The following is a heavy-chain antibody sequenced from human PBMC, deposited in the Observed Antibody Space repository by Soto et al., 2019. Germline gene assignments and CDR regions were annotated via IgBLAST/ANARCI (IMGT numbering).Heavy chain of an antibody. V-gene: IGHV4-30-2*01. J-gene: IGHJ4*02. CDR3: ARGQGAAAGHSNFDY. D-gene: IGHD6-13*01. Sequence: QLQLQESGSGLVKPSQTLSLTCAVSGGSISGTTYSWSWIRQPPGKGLEWIGYIYDIWNTYYNPSLKSQFSISVDRSKNQFSLKLSSVTAADTAVYYCARGQGAAAGHSNFDYWGQGALVTVSS. CDR1: GGSISGTTYS. CDR2: IYDIWNT.